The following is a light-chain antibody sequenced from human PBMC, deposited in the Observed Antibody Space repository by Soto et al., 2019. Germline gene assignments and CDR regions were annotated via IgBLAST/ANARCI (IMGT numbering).Light chain of an antibody. J-gene: IGLJ1*01. Sequence: QSALTQPASVSGSPGQSITISCTGTSSDVGGYNYVSWYQHHPGKAPKLMIYVVSNRPSGVSNRFSGSKSGNTAPLTISGLHAEDEADYYCSSYTSNNTPYVFGTGTKLTVL. CDR2: VVS. CDR1: SSDVGGYNY. CDR3: SSYTSNNTPYV. V-gene: IGLV2-14*03.